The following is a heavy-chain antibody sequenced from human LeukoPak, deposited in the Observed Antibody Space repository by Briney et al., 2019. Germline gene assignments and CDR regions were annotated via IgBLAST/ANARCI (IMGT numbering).Heavy chain of an antibody. Sequence: VSVKVSCKASGYTFTGYYMHWVRQAPGQGLEWMGWINPGSGDTTYAQKFQGRVTMTRDTSISTAYMELSRLTSDDTAVYYCAREEGSYPESLDSWGQGSLATVSS. D-gene: IGHD1-26*01. CDR1: GYTFTGYY. CDR2: INPGSGDT. CDR3: AREEGSYPESLDS. J-gene: IGHJ4*02. V-gene: IGHV1-2*02.